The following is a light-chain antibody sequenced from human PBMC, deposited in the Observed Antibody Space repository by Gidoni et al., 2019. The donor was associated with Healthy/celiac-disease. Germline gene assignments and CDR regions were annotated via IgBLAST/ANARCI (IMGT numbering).Light chain of an antibody. J-gene: IGKJ2*01. Sequence: EIVLTQSPATLSLSPGERATLSCRASQSVSSYLAWYQQKPGQAPRRLIYDASNRATGIPARFSGSGSVTDFTLTISSLEPEDFAVYYCQRRRTFGQGTKLEIK. CDR3: QRRRT. V-gene: IGKV3-11*01. CDR2: DAS. CDR1: QSVSSY.